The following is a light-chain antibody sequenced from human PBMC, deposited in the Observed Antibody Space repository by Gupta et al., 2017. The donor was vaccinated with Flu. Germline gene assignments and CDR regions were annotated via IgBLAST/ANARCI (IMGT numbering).Light chain of an antibody. CDR3: QQSSSLPIT. V-gene: IGKV6-21*01. J-gene: IGKJ5*01. CDR2: YAS. Sequence: KERVIITCRASQSIVNNLHWYQQKPDQSPKLLVRYASQSFSGVPSRFSGSGSGTDFTLTINSLEAEDAATYYCQQSSSLPITFGQGTRLDIK. CDR1: QSIVNN.